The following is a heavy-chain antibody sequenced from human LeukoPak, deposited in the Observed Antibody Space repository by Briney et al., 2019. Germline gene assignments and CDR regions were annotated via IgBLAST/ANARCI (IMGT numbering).Heavy chain of an antibody. CDR3: ARDHQYAFDV. D-gene: IGHD2-2*01. CDR2: ISGSGSTV. CDR1: GFSLSSYT. J-gene: IGHJ3*01. Sequence: GGSLTLSCNVSGFSLSSYTMNWVRQAPGKGLERVSYISGSGSTVYYADSVRGRFTMSRDNAKNSLYLQMNSLRAEDTALYYCARDHQYAFDVWGQGTPVTVSS. V-gene: IGHV3-48*01.